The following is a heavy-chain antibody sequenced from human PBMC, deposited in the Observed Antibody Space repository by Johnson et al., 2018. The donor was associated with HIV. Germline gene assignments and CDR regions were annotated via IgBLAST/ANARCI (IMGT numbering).Heavy chain of an antibody. Sequence: VQLVESGGGLIQPGGSLRLSCAASGFTVSSNYMSWVRQAPGKGLEWVSVIYSGGSTYYADSVKGRFTISRDNSKNTLYLHMNSLRAEDTAVYYCARGYSSGEVLLDIWGQGTMVTVSS. CDR2: IYSGGST. D-gene: IGHD6-25*01. CDR3: ARGYSSGEVLLDI. CDR1: GFTVSSNY. J-gene: IGHJ3*02. V-gene: IGHV3-53*01.